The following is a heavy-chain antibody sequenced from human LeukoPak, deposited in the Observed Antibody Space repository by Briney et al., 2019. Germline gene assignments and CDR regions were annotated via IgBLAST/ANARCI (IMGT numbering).Heavy chain of an antibody. CDR1: GGSFSGYY. V-gene: IGHV4-34*01. D-gene: IGHD6-19*01. Sequence: PSETLSLTCAVYGGSFSGYYWSWIRQPPGKGLEWIGEINHSGSTNYNPSLKGRVTISVDTSKNQFSLKLSSVTAADTAVYYCARVPSGWYANDAFDIWGQGTMVTVSS. CDR2: INHSGST. J-gene: IGHJ3*02. CDR3: ARVPSGWYANDAFDI.